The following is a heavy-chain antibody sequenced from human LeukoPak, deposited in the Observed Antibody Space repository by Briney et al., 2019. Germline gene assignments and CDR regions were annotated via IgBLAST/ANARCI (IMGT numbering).Heavy chain of an antibody. CDR2: ISSSSYYI. J-gene: IGHJ3*01. D-gene: IGHD3-10*01. Sequence: PGGSLRLSCAASGLTFSTYSMNWARQVPGKGLEWVSFISSSSYYIYHADSVKGRFTVSRDNAKNSLYLQMNSLRAEDTAVYYCASSPQDYYGSGEGAFDLWGQGTMVIVSS. V-gene: IGHV3-21*01. CDR3: ASSPQDYYGSGEGAFDL. CDR1: GLTFSTYS.